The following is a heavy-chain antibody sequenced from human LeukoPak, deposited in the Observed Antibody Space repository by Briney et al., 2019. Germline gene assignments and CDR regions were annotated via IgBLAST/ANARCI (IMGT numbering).Heavy chain of an antibody. V-gene: IGHV3-20*04. Sequence: GGSLRLSCAASGFTFDDYGMSWVRQAPGKGLEWVSGINWNGGSTGYADSVKGRFTISRDNAKNPLLLQMNSLRAEDTAVYYCARLEQLEREVFFDHWGQGTLVTVSS. J-gene: IGHJ4*02. D-gene: IGHD1-1*01. CDR1: GFTFDDYG. CDR3: ARLEQLEREVFFDH. CDR2: INWNGGST.